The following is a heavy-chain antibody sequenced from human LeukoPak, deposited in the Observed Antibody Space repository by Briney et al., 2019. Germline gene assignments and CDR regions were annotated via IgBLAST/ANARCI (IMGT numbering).Heavy chain of an antibody. CDR2: ISTSSIYI. V-gene: IGHV3-21*04. CDR1: GFTFSSYS. Sequence: GGSLRLSCAASGFTFSSYSMNWVRQAPGKGLEWVSSISTSSIYIYYADSVKGRFTISRDNSKNTLYLQMNSLRAEDTAVYYCAKARTPVEAHGDYWGQGTLVTVSS. D-gene: IGHD1-14*01. CDR3: AKARTPVEAHGDY. J-gene: IGHJ4*02.